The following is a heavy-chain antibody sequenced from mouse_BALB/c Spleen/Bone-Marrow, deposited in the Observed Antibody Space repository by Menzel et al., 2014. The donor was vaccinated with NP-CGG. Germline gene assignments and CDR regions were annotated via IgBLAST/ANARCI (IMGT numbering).Heavy chain of an antibody. CDR3: ARSGKVRNAMDY. CDR2: ISGYYGDA. V-gene: IGHV1S137*01. D-gene: IGHD2-14*01. J-gene: IGHJ4*01. CDR1: GYTFTDYA. Sequence: VQLQQSGAELVRPGVSVKISCKGSGYTFTDYAIHWVKQSHAESLEWIGLISGYYGDAIYNQKFKGKATMTVDKSSSTAYMDLARLTSEDSAIYYCARSGKVRNAMDYWGHGTSVTVSS.